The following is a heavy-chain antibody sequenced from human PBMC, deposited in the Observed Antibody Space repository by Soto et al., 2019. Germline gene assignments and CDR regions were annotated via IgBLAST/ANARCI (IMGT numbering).Heavy chain of an antibody. CDR3: AKRYGSGSYRDFNSYYGMDI. D-gene: IGHD3-10*01. CDR1: RFTFRNYG. Sequence: PGGSLRLSCAASRFTFRNYGMSWVRQGPGKGLEWVSGISPTGEQRFYVDSVKGRFFISRDNSQNTLSLEMSDLGADDTAVYYCAKRYGSGSYRDFNSYYGMDIWGQGTSVTVSS. CDR2: ISPTGEQR. J-gene: IGHJ6*02. V-gene: IGHV3-23*01.